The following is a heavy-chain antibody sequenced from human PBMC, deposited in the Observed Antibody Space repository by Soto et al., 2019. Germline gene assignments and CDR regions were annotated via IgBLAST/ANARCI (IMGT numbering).Heavy chain of an antibody. V-gene: IGHV3-48*03. J-gene: IGHJ3*02. CDR1: GFTFSSYE. CDR2: ISSSGSTI. D-gene: IGHD6-6*01. Sequence: GSLRLSCAASGFTFSSYEMNWVRQAPGKGLEWVSYISSSGSTIYYADSVKGRFTISRDNAKNSLYLQMNSLRAEDTAVYYCASSPPAARIAFDIWGQGTMVTVSS. CDR3: ASSPPAARIAFDI.